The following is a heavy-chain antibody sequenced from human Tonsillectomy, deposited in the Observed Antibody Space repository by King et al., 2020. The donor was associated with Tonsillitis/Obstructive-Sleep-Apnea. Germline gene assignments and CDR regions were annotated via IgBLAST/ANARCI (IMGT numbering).Heavy chain of an antibody. V-gene: IGHV4-34*01. Sequence: VQLQQWGAGLLKPSETLSLTCAVYGGSFSGYYWSWIRHPPGKGLEWIGEINHSGSTNYNPSLKSRVTISVDTSKNQFSLKLSSVTAADTAVYYCAGYDFWSGYRFQHWGQGTLVTVSS. CDR2: INHSGST. D-gene: IGHD3-3*01. CDR1: GGSFSGYY. CDR3: AGYDFWSGYRFQH. J-gene: IGHJ1*01.